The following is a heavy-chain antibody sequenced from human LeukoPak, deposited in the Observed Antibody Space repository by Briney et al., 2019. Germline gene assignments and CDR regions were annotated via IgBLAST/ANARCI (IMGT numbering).Heavy chain of an antibody. D-gene: IGHD3-10*01. CDR1: GFTFSSYW. V-gene: IGHV3-74*01. Sequence: GGSLRLSCAASGFTFSSYWMHWVRQVPGKGLVWVSRISNDGSNTNYAASVKGRFTISRDNAENTLYLQMNSLRAEDTALYYCAKDSSPWFGEDKGQAFDYWGQGTLVTVSS. CDR2: ISNDGSNT. CDR3: AKDSSPWFGEDKGQAFDY. J-gene: IGHJ4*02.